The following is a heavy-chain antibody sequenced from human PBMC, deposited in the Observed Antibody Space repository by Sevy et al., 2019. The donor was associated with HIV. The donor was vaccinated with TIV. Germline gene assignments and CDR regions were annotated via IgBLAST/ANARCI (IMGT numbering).Heavy chain of an antibody. CDR3: ARSMSWYASFDY. D-gene: IGHD6-13*01. Sequence: ASVKVSCKASGRTFSNYAISWVRQAPGQGLEWMGGIIPMFGTASYEQKFQGRVTITADESTSTAYMELSSLRSEDTAVYYCARSMSWYASFDYWGQGTLVTVSS. CDR1: GRTFSNYA. CDR2: IIPMFGTA. V-gene: IGHV1-69*13. J-gene: IGHJ4*02.